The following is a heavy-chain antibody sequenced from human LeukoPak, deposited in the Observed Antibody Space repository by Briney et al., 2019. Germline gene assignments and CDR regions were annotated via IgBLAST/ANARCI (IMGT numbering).Heavy chain of an antibody. CDR3: ARLRGYYFGSGTHTGFDY. D-gene: IGHD3-10*01. V-gene: IGHV4-34*01. J-gene: IGHJ4*02. Sequence: SETLSLTCAVYGGSFSGYYWSWIRQPPGKGLEWIGEINHSGSTIYNPSLKIRLTISVDTSKSQFSLKLSSVTAADTAVYYCARLRGYYFGSGTHTGFDYWGQGTLVTVSS. CDR2: INHSGST. CDR1: GGSFSGYY.